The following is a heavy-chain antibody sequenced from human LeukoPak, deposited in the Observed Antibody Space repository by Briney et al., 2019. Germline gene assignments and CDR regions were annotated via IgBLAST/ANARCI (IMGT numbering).Heavy chain of an antibody. Sequence: SVKVSCKASGFTFTSSAVQWVRQARGQRLEWIGWIVVGSGNTNYAQKFQERVTITRDMSTSTAYTELSSLRSEDTAVYYCAAGYCSGGSCYRDYWGQGTLVTVSS. V-gene: IGHV1-58*01. D-gene: IGHD2-15*01. CDR1: GFTFTSSA. J-gene: IGHJ4*02. CDR3: AAGYCSGGSCYRDY. CDR2: IVVGSGNT.